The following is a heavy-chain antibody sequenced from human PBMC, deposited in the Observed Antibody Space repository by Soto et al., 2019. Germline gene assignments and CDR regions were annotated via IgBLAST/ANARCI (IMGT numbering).Heavy chain of an antibody. J-gene: IGHJ1*01. V-gene: IGHV1-2*02. CDR2: INPDTGDS. D-gene: IGHD4-17*01. CDR3: ARVRYGDFSFQY. Sequence: ASVKVSCKASGYTFTTFHLHWVRLAPGQGLGWMGWINPDTGDSEFGQKFQGRVTLSRDTFMTTDYMELSRLTSDDTAIYFCARVRYGDFSFQYWGQGTPVTVSS. CDR1: GYTFTTFH.